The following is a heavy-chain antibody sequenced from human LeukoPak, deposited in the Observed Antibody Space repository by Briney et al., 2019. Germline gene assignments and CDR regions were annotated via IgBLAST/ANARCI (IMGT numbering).Heavy chain of an antibody. D-gene: IGHD2-8*01. J-gene: IGHJ4*02. V-gene: IGHV3-20*04. Sequence: GGSLRLSCEASGFTFDDYGMSWVRQPPGKGLEWVSGINRNGGSTDYADSVKGRFTISRDNAKNSHFLQMNSLRVEDTGLYYCARGFRNGPFDCWGQGTLVTVSS. CDR1: GFTFDDYG. CDR3: ARGFRNGPFDC. CDR2: INRNGGST.